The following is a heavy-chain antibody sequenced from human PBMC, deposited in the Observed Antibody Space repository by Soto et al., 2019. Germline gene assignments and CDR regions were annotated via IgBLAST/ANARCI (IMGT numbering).Heavy chain of an antibody. J-gene: IGHJ4*02. CDR3: GRVMIGTSRHTDSDY. CDR1: GASIRIRDYY. V-gene: IGHV4-39*01. D-gene: IGHD2-2*01. Sequence: SETLSLTCSVSGASIRIRDYYWGWIRQTPGKGLEWIGNIDYNGVTYYNPSLKSRVTVSKDTSKNQFSLKVASVTAADTAIYYCGRVMIGTSRHTDSDYWGQGTQVTVSS. CDR2: IDYNGVT.